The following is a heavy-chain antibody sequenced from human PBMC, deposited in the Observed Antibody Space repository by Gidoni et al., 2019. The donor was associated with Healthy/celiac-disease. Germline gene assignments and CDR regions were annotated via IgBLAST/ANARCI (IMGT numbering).Heavy chain of an antibody. Sequence: QVQLVESGGGVVQPGRSLRLSCAASGFIFSGYGMHWFRQAPGKGLEWVAVIWYDGSNKHYADSVKGRFTISRDNSKNTLYLQMNSLRAEDTAVYYCARSDDYGDYGDAFDIWGQGTMVTVSS. CDR3: ARSDDYGDYGDAFDI. V-gene: IGHV3-33*01. D-gene: IGHD4-17*01. J-gene: IGHJ3*02. CDR2: IWYDGSNK. CDR1: GFIFSGYG.